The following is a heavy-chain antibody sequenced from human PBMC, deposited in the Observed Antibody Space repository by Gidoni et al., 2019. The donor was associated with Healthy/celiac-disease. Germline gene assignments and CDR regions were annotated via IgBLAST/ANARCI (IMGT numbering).Heavy chain of an antibody. V-gene: IGHV3-7*01. CDR1: GFTFSSYW. D-gene: IGHD1-26*01. Sequence: EVQLVESGGGLVQPGGSLRLSCAASGFTFSSYWMSWVRQAPGKGLEWVANIEQDGSEKYYVDSVKGRFTVSRDNAKNSLYLQMNSLRAEDTAVYYCARAPRWGYYFYMDVWGKGTTVTVSS. CDR3: ARAPRWGYYFYMDV. CDR2: IEQDGSEK. J-gene: IGHJ6*03.